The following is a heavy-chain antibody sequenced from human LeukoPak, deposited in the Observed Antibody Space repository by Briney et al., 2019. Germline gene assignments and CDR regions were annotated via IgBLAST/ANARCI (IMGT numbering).Heavy chain of an antibody. CDR3: ARATIYYYDSSGYPRPSVPLWYFDL. Sequence: PSETLSLTCAVSGGSISSGGYSWSWIRQPPGKGLEWIGDIYHSGSTYYNPSLKSRVTISLDRSKNHFSLKLSSVTAADTAVYYCARATIYYYDSSGYPRPSVPLWYFDLWGRGTLVTVSS. J-gene: IGHJ2*01. CDR2: IYHSGST. D-gene: IGHD3-22*01. CDR1: GGSISSGGYS. V-gene: IGHV4-30-2*01.